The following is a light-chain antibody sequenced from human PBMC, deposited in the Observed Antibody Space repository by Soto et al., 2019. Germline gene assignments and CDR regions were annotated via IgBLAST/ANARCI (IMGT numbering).Light chain of an antibody. J-gene: IGKJ2*01. Sequence: EIVMTQSPATLSVSPGERATLSCRASQSISSELAWYQQKPGQPPRLLIYSASTRATGVPARFTGSGSGSEFTLTISGLQSEDFAVYYCQQGHSWPLTFGQGTRLEIK. V-gene: IGKV3-15*01. CDR1: QSISSE. CDR2: SAS. CDR3: QQGHSWPLT.